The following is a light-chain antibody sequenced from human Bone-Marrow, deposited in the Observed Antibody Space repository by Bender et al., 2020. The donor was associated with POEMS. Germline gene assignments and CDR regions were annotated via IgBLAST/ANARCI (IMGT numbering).Light chain of an antibody. J-gene: IGLJ1*01. Sequence: QSALTQPASVSGSPGQSIAISCTGTSSDVGAYDSVSWYQQHPGKAPKLLIYDVNNRPSGISNRFSGSKSGNTASLTISGLQAEDEADYYCSSYAGSNTFLFGTGTKVTVL. V-gene: IGLV2-14*03. CDR2: DVN. CDR1: SSDVGAYDS. CDR3: SSYAGSNTFL.